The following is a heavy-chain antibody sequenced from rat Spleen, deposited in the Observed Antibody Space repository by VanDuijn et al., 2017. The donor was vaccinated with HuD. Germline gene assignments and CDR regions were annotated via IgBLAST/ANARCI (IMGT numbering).Heavy chain of an antibody. CDR2: ISPSGRNT. CDR3: AKDPYGYNHPPFDY. CDR1: GFTFNSYD. V-gene: IGHV5S23*01. J-gene: IGHJ2*01. Sequence: EVQLVESGGGLVQPGRSLKLSCAASGFTFNSYDMAWVRQAPTKGLEWVASISPSGRNTYYRDSVKGRFTVSRDNAKSTLYLQMDSLRSEDTATYYCAKDPYGYNHPPFDYWGQGVMVTVSS. D-gene: IGHD1-9*01.